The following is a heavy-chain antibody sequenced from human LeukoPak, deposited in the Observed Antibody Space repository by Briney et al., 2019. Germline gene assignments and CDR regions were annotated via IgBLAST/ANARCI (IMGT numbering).Heavy chain of an antibody. CDR3: ARHLGGFGELPEGFWFDL. Sequence: PSETLSLTCTVSGGSISSSSYYWGWIRQPPGKGLEWIGSICYSGSTYYNPSLKSRVTISVETSKNQFSLKLRSVTAADTAVYYCARHLGGFGELPEGFWFDLWGQGTLVTVSS. J-gene: IGHJ5*02. CDR1: GGSISSSSYY. CDR2: ICYSGST. D-gene: IGHD3-10*01. V-gene: IGHV4-39*01.